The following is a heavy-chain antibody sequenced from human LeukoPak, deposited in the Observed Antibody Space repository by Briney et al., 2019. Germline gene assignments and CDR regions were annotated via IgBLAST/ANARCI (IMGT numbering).Heavy chain of an antibody. D-gene: IGHD6-13*01. Sequence: PSETLSLTCSVSGASIGSYSWSWIRQPPGKGLEWIGYIYTTGSTDYNPSLKSRVTMSGDTSKNQFSLKLSSATAADTAVYYCARRSPGSSWYYDYWGQGTLVTVSS. CDR2: IYTTGST. CDR1: GASIGSYS. J-gene: IGHJ4*02. V-gene: IGHV4-4*09. CDR3: ARRSPGSSWYYDY.